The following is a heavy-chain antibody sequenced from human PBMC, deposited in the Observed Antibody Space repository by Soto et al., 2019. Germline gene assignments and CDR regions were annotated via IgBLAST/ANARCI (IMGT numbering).Heavy chain of an antibody. D-gene: IGHD6-13*01. CDR1: GGAITSSKW. CDR3: ARASATIAAAAIFDY. V-gene: IGHV4-4*02. Sequence: SQTLSLTCAVSGGAITSSKWWSSVRHPPGKGLEWNGEIWQNGSTNYNPSLESRVRMSVDKSRNQFSLKLTSVSAADMAVYYCARASATIAAAAIFDYWGQGTLVTVS. CDR2: IWQNGST. J-gene: IGHJ4*02.